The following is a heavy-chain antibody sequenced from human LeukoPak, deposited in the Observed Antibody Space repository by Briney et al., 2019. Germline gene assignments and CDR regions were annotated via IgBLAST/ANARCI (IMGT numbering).Heavy chain of an antibody. Sequence: GGSLRLSCAASGFTFSTHTMAWVRQAPGKGLECVSYISGSTSVIYYADSVKGRFTISRDNAKNSLYLQMNSLRTEDTAIYYCARGLYYIDVWGNGTAVTVS. CDR2: ISGSTSVI. CDR3: ARGLYYIDV. V-gene: IGHV3-48*01. J-gene: IGHJ6*03. CDR1: GFTFSTHT.